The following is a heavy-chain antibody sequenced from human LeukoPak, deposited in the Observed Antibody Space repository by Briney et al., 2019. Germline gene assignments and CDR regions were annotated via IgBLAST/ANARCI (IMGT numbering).Heavy chain of an antibody. D-gene: IGHD6-19*01. J-gene: IGHJ4*02. CDR2: ISYDGSNK. V-gene: IGHV3-30*04. CDR1: GFTFSSYA. Sequence: GGSLRLSCAASGFTFSSYAMHWVRQAPGKWLEWVAVISYDGSNKYYADSVKGRFTISRDNSKNTLYLQMNSLRAEDTAVYYCAKDRIAVAIYYFDYWGQGTLVTVSS. CDR3: AKDRIAVAIYYFDY.